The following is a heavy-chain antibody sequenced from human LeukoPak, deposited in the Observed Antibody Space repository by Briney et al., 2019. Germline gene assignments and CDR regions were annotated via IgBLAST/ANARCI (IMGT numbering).Heavy chain of an antibody. CDR3: ARGYYDSSGYYRYYYYYHMDV. D-gene: IGHD3-22*01. Sequence: SETLSLTCTVSGGSISSHYWSWIRQPPGKGLEWIGYIYYSGSTNYNPSLKSRVTISVDTSKNQFSLKLSSVTAADTAVYYCARGYYDSSGYYRYYYYYHMDVWGKGTTVTVSS. J-gene: IGHJ6*03. CDR2: IYYSGST. V-gene: IGHV4-59*11. CDR1: GGSISSHY.